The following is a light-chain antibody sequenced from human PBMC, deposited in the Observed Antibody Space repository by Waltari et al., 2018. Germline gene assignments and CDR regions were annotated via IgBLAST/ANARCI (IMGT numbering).Light chain of an antibody. Sequence: QSVLTPPPSVSGAPGQRATIPCTGRRPHIGSFDVHRYQQLPGTAPKLLIYGNSNRPSGVPDRFSGSKSGTSASLAVSGLQAEDEADYFCQSYDSGLSGYVFGFGTKVTVL. V-gene: IGLV1-40*01. CDR1: RPHIGSFD. CDR2: GNS. CDR3: QSYDSGLSGYV. J-gene: IGLJ1*01.